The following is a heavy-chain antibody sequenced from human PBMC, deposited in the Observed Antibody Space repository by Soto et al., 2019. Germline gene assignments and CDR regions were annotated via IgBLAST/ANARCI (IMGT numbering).Heavy chain of an antibody. J-gene: IGHJ3*02. V-gene: IGHV5-51*01. D-gene: IGHD2-21*02. CDR1: GYSFTSYW. CDR3: ARCEYCGGDCHYAFAI. CDR2: IYPGDSDT. Sequence: GESLKISCKGSGYSFTSYWIGWVRQMPGKGLEWMGIIYPGDSDTRYSPSFQGQVTISADKSISTAYLQWSSLKASDTAMYYCARCEYCGGDCHYAFAIWGQGTMVTVSS.